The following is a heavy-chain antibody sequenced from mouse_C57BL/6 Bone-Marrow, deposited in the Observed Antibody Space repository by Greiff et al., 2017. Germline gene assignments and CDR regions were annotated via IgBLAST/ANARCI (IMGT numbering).Heavy chain of an antibody. Sequence: ESGAELARPGASVKLSCKASGYTFTSYGISWVKQRTGQGLEWIGEIYPRSGNTYYNEKFKGKATLTADKSSSTAYMELRSLTSEDSAVYFCARPDGYYFYYAMDYWGQGTSVTVSS. V-gene: IGHV1-81*01. D-gene: IGHD2-3*01. CDR2: IYPRSGNT. CDR3: ARPDGYYFYYAMDY. J-gene: IGHJ4*01. CDR1: GYTFTSYG.